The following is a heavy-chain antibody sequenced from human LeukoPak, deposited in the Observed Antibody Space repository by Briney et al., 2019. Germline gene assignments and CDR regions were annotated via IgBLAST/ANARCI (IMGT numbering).Heavy chain of an antibody. J-gene: IGHJ4*02. CDR3: ARVSGYDWESFYDY. D-gene: IGHD5-12*01. Sequence: SETLSLTCTVSGGSISSYYWSWIRQPPGKGLEWIGYIYYSGSTNYNPSLKGRVTISVDTSKNQFSLKLSSVTAADTAMYYCARVSGYDWESFYDYWGQGSLVTVSS. CDR1: GGSISSYY. CDR2: IYYSGST. V-gene: IGHV4-59*01.